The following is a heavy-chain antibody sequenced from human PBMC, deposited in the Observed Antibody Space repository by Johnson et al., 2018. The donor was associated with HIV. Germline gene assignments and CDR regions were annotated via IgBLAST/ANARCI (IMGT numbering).Heavy chain of an antibody. D-gene: IGHD1-26*01. CDR3: AKGATRYKTEGSKHDGAFDV. V-gene: IGHV3-9*01. Sequence: EVQLVESGGGSVQPGRSLRLSCAASGFTFDDYAMHWVRQAPGKGLEWVSGISWNSGSIGHADSVKDRFTISRDNAKNSLHLQMSSLRAEDTALYYCAKGATRYKTEGSKHDGAFDVWGQGTMVNVSS. CDR2: ISWNSGSI. J-gene: IGHJ3*01. CDR1: GFTFDDYA.